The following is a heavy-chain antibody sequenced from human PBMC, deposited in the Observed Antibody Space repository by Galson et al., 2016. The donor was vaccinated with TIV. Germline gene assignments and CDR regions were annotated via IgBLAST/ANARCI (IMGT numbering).Heavy chain of an antibody. V-gene: IGHV4-59*01. CDR1: GGSISSYY. CDR2: VYYTGNT. Sequence: ETLSLTCTVSGGSISSYYWTWIRQPPGKGLEWIGYVYYTGNTNYNPSLKNRVTMSVDTSKNQFSLKLNSVTAADTAVHFCARVDYSGSGTAFDSGGQGTLVTVSS. D-gene: IGHD3-10*01. J-gene: IGHJ4*02. CDR3: ARVDYSGSGTAFDS.